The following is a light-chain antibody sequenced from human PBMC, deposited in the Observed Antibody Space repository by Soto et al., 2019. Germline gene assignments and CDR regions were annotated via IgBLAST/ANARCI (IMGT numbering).Light chain of an antibody. Sequence: QPVLTQPSSVSGSPGQSITISCTGTSSDVGGYNYVSWYQQHPGKAPKLMIYEVSNRPSGVSNRFSGSKSGNTASLTISGLQAEDEADYYCSSYTSRGFGTGTKVTVL. J-gene: IGLJ1*01. CDR1: SSDVGGYNY. V-gene: IGLV2-14*01. CDR2: EVS. CDR3: SSYTSRG.